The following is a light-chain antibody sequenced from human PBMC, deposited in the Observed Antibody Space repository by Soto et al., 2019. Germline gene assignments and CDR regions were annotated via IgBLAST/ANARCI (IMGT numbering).Light chain of an antibody. J-gene: IGKJ2*01. CDR3: QQSDSTPYT. Sequence: DIQMTQSPSSLSASVGDRVTITGRASQTISTYLNWYQQKPGKAPRLLIYDASSLLSRVPSRFSGSGSGTGFTLTIASLRPEDFSTYYCQQSDSTPYTFGQGTKVEI. CDR1: QTISTY. CDR2: DAS. V-gene: IGKV1-39*01.